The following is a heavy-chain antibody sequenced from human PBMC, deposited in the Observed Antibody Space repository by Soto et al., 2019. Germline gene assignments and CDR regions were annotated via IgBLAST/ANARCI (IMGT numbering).Heavy chain of an antibody. CDR2: IREGFDST. D-gene: IGHD3-22*01. CDR1: GFNIGIYA. J-gene: IGHJ4*02. V-gene: IGHV3-23*01. Sequence: GGSLRLSCAASGFNIGIYAMSWVRQAPGKGLEWVSLIREGFDSTYYADSVKGRFTISRDTSKNILYLQMNSLRVDDTAVYYCAIDHDSNGHPTIDDWGQGTLVTVSS. CDR3: AIDHDSNGHPTIDD.